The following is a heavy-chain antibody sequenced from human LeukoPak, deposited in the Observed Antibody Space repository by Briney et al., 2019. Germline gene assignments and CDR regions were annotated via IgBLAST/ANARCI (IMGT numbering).Heavy chain of an antibody. D-gene: IGHD1-1*01. J-gene: IGHJ5*02. Sequence: GGSLRLSCVASGFSVSGIHMNWVRQAPGKDLEWVSGLYSGGATYYADSMGGRFTISRDHSKNTLCLQMTNLRVDDTAIYYCARGNGNVGGRLDPWGQGIRVTVSS. V-gene: IGHV3-66*01. CDR1: GFSVSGIH. CDR3: ARGNGNVGGRLDP. CDR2: LYSGGAT.